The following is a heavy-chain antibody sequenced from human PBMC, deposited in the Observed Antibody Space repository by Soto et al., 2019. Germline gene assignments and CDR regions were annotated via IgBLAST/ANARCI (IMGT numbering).Heavy chain of an antibody. CDR1: GYTFTSYY. Sequence: GASVKVSCKASGYTFTSYYMHWVRQAPGQGLEWMGIINPSGGSTSYAQKFQGRVTMTRDTSTSTVYMELSSLRSEDTAVYYCARDHPNIAAASQLDPWGQGTLVTVSS. D-gene: IGHD6-13*01. V-gene: IGHV1-46*01. J-gene: IGHJ5*02. CDR3: ARDHPNIAAASQLDP. CDR2: INPSGGST.